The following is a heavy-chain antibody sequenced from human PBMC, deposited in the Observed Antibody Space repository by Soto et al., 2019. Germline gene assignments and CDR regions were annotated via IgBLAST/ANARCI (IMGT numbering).Heavy chain of an antibody. CDR2: IDYSGST. Sequence: QVQLQESGPGLVKPSQTLSLTCTVSGGSISSGGYYWSWIRQHPGKGLEWIGYIDYSGSTYYNPSLKSLVTISVDTSKNQFSLKLSSVTAADTAVYYCASVNRGGPVNPPFDYWGQGTLVTVSS. CDR1: GGSISSGGYY. D-gene: IGHD3-10*01. V-gene: IGHV4-31*01. J-gene: IGHJ4*02. CDR3: ASVNRGGPVNPPFDY.